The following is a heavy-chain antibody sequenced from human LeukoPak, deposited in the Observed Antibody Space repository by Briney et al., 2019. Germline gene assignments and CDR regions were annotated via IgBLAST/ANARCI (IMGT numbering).Heavy chain of an antibody. D-gene: IGHD5-12*01. J-gene: IGHJ6*03. CDR3: AKGSPGFYYYMDV. Sequence: PGGSLRLSCAASGLTVSTYYMTWVRQAPGKGLECVSVIYSGGSTYYADSVKGRFTISRDNSKNTLYVQMNSLRAEDTAIYYCAKGSPGFYYYMDVWGRGTTVTVSS. V-gene: IGHV3-53*01. CDR2: IYSGGST. CDR1: GLTVSTYY.